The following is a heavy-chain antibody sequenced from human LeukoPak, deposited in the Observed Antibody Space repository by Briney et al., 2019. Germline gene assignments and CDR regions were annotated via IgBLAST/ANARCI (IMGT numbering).Heavy chain of an antibody. V-gene: IGHV4-34*01. Sequence: SETLSLTCAVYGGSFSGYYWSWVRQPPGRGLEWIGEINHSGSTNYNPSLKSRVTISVDTSKNQFSLKLSSVTAADTAVYYCARQIPDCSGGSCYSHWFDPWGQGTLVTVSS. CDR2: INHSGST. CDR3: ARQIPDCSGGSCYSHWFDP. D-gene: IGHD2-15*01. CDR1: GGSFSGYY. J-gene: IGHJ5*02.